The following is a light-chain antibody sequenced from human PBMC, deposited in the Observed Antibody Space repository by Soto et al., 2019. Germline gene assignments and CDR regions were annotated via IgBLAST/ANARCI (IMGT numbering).Light chain of an antibody. CDR1: QDINSD. J-gene: IGKJ2*01. V-gene: IGKV1-16*02. CDR3: QQSKSHPPT. CDR2: GAS. Sequence: DVQMTQSPSSLSASVGDSVTITCRARQDINSDLAWYQQRPGEAPKSLIFGASNLLDGVPSKFSGSGSGSEFTLTISSLQPEDSATYFCQQSKSHPPTFGRGTKVEI.